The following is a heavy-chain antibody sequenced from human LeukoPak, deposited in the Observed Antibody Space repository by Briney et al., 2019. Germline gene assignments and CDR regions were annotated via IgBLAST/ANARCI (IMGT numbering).Heavy chain of an antibody. CDR3: ARVLSDSSGWYPFDY. J-gene: IGHJ4*02. CDR2: VSAGGGST. V-gene: IGHV3-23*01. D-gene: IGHD6-19*01. CDR1: GFTFSSYG. Sequence: PGGSLRLSCAASGFTFSSYGMSWVRQAPGRGLEWVSLVSAGGGSTYYADSVKGRFTISRDNSKNTLYLQMNSLRAEDTAVYYCARVLSDSSGWYPFDYWGQGTLVTVSS.